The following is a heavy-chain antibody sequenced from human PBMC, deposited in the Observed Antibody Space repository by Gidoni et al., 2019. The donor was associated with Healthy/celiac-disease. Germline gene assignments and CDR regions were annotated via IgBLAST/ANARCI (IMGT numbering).Heavy chain of an antibody. CDR3: AGGLWFGEFVQY. Sequence: QVQLVESGGGVVQPGRSLRLSCAASGFTFSSYGMHWVRQAPGQGLERVAVILYDGINKYYADSVKGRFTISRDNSKNTLYLQMNSRRAEDTAVYYCAGGLWFGEFVQYWGQGTLVTVSS. J-gene: IGHJ4*02. CDR2: ILYDGINK. V-gene: IGHV3-33*01. D-gene: IGHD3-10*01. CDR1: GFTFSSYG.